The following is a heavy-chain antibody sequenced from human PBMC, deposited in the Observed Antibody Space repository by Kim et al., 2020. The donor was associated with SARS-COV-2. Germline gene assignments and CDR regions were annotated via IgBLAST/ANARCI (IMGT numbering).Heavy chain of an antibody. J-gene: IGHJ4*02. CDR1: GGSFSGYY. CDR3: ARAHYYGSGSYYGPNYFDY. D-gene: IGHD3-10*01. Sequence: SETLSLTCAVYGGSFSGYYWSWIRQPPGKGLEWIGEINHSGSTNYNPSLKSRVTISVDTSKNQFSLKLSSVTAADTAVYYCARAHYYGSGSYYGPNYFDYWGQGTLVTVSS. V-gene: IGHV4-34*01. CDR2: INHSGST.